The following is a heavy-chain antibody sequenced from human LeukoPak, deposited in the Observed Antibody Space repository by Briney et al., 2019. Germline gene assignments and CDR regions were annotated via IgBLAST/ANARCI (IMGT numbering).Heavy chain of an antibody. CDR3: ARSERGSSPLYMDV. J-gene: IGHJ6*03. CDR1: GGSISSYY. V-gene: IGHV4-59*01. CDR2: IYYSEST. Sequence: SETLSLTCTVSGGSISSYYWSWIRQPPGKGLEWIGYIYYSESTNYNPSLKSRVTISVDTSKNQFSLKLSSVTAADTAVYYCARSERGSSPLYMDVWGKGTTVTVSS. D-gene: IGHD6-6*01.